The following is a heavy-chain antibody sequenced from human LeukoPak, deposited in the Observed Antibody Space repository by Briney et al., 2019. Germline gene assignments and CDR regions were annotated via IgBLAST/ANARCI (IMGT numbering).Heavy chain of an antibody. J-gene: IGHJ6*01. CDR1: GGSISSYY. CDR3: ARDGRVSPYYGMDV. CDR2: IYYSGST. D-gene: IGHD1-26*01. Sequence: SETLSLTCTVSGGSISSYYWSWIRQPPGKGLEWIGYIYYSGSTNYNPSLKSRVTISVDTSKNQFSLKLSSVTAADTAVYYCARDGRVSPYYGMDVWGQGTTVTVSS. V-gene: IGHV4-59*01.